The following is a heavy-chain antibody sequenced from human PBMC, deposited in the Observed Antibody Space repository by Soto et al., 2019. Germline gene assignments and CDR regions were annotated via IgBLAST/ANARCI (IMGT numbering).Heavy chain of an antibody. CDR1: GGSISSSSYS. J-gene: IGHJ4*02. CDR2: ISYSGRT. CDR3: AIGFYGSGSYEWEY. V-gene: IGHV4-39*01. D-gene: IGHD3-10*01. Sequence: QLQLQESGPGLVKPSETQSLTCTVSGGSISSSSYSWGWIRQPPGKGLEWIGSISYSGRTYYNPCLKSRVTISVDTSKDQISLKLSSVNAADTAVYYCAIGFYGSGSYEWEYWGQGTLVTVSS.